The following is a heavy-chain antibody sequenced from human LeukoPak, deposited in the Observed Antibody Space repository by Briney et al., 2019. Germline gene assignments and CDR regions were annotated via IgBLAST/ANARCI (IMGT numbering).Heavy chain of an antibody. CDR1: GYTLINCG. J-gene: IGHJ3*02. D-gene: IGHD2-2*01. CDR2: ISFKNGNT. V-gene: IGHV1-18*01. Sequence: ASVKVSCKASGYTLINCGISWVRQAPGQGLEWMGWISFKNGNTNSAQKLQGRVTMTTDTSTSTAYMELMSLRSDDAAVYYCAKGGSTRPWSFDIWGQGTMVTVSS. CDR3: AKGGSTRPWSFDI.